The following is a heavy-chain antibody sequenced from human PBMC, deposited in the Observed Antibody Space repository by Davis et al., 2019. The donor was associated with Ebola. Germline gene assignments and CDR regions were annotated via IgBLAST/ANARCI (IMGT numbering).Heavy chain of an antibody. D-gene: IGHD1-26*01. V-gene: IGHV1-18*01. CDR2: ISAYNGNT. CDR3: AREAGATTRINDS. J-gene: IGHJ5*01. Sequence: ASVKVSCKASGGTFSSYAISWVRQAPGQGLEWMGWISAYNGNTNYAQKLKGRVTMTTDTSRSKAYMELRSLRSDDTAVYYWAREAGATTRINDSWGQGTLVTVSS. CDR1: GGTFSSYA.